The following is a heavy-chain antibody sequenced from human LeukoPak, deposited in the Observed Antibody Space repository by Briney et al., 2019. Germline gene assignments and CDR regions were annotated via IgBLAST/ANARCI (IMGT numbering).Heavy chain of an antibody. CDR1: GFTFDDYA. D-gene: IGHD3-3*02. CDR2: ISWNSGSI. CDR3: AKAALGTGFDY. V-gene: IGHV3-9*03. J-gene: IGHJ4*02. Sequence: GGSLRLSCAASGFTFDDYAMHWVRQAPGKCLEWVSGISWNSGSIGYADSVKGRFTISRDNAKSSLFLQMNSLRAEDMALYYCAKAALGTGFDYWGQGTLVTVSS.